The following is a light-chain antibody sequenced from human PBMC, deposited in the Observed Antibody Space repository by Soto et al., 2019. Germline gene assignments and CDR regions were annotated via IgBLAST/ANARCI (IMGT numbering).Light chain of an antibody. J-gene: IGKJ1*01. CDR1: QSINIW. Sequence: DIQMTQSPSTLSASVGDRVTITCRASQSINIWLAWYQQKPGRAPKLLIYDASILHSGVPSRFSGSGSGTDFTLTIISPQPDDFATYYCQQYNSYSWTFGQGTKVEIK. V-gene: IGKV1-5*01. CDR3: QQYNSYSWT. CDR2: DAS.